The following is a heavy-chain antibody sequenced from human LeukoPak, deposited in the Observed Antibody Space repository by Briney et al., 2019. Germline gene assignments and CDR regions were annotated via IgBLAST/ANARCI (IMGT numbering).Heavy chain of an antibody. J-gene: IGHJ4*02. CDR2: ISSSSRYI. CDR1: GFTFSSYS. CDR3: ARSLGGYSGYDSQYYFDY. Sequence: GGSLRLSCAASGFTFSSYSMNWVRQAPGKGLEWVSSISSSSRYIYYADSGKGRFTISRDNAKNSLYLQMNSLRAEDAAVYYCARSLGGYSGYDSQYYFDYWGQGTLVTVSS. D-gene: IGHD5-12*01. V-gene: IGHV3-21*01.